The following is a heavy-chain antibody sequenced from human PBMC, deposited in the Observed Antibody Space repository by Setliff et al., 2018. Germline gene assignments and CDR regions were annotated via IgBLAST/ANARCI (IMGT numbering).Heavy chain of an antibody. J-gene: IGHJ3*02. CDR2: MNPNSGNT. CDR3: ARDPRGYSGFDRFRGAFNI. Sequence: ASVKVSCKASGYTFTSYDINWVRQATGQGLEWMGWMNPNSGNTGYAQKFQGRVTMTTDTSTATAYMELRGLRSDDTAVYYCARDPRGYSGFDRFRGAFNIWGQGTMVTVSS. D-gene: IGHD5-12*01. CDR1: GYTFTSYD. V-gene: IGHV1-8*02.